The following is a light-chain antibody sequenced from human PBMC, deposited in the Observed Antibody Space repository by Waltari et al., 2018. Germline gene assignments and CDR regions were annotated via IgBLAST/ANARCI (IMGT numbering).Light chain of an antibody. CDR2: EVY. Sequence: QSALTPPASVSGSPGPSVTLPCTGTSRDVGGYYLVPWYQHHPGKAPKLMIYEVYKRPSGVSNRFSASKSGNTASLTISGLQAEDEADYYCCSYVGSSTFTFGGGTKLTVL. CDR1: SRDVGGYYL. CDR3: CSYVGSSTFT. V-gene: IGLV2-23*02. J-gene: IGLJ2*01.